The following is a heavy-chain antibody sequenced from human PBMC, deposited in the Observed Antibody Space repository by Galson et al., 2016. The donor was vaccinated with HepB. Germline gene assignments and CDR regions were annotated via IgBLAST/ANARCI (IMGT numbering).Heavy chain of an antibody. Sequence: SLRLSCAASEFTVSNNYMSWVRQAPGKGLEWVSLIYSGGSTHYADSVKGRFTISRDTSKNTVYLEMKSRRAEDTAVYYWARALSGWDGFDYWGQGTLVIVSS. CDR2: IYSGGST. V-gene: IGHV3-53*01. J-gene: IGHJ4*02. D-gene: IGHD6-19*01. CDR1: EFTVSNNY. CDR3: ARALSGWDGFDY.